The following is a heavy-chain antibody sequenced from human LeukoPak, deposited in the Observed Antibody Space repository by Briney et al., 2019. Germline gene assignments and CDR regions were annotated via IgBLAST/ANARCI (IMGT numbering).Heavy chain of an antibody. J-gene: IGHJ4*02. Sequence: GGSLRLSCAASGFTFSNAWMSWVRQAPGKGLEWVGRIKSKTDGGTTDYAAPVKGRFTVSRDDSKNTLYLQMNSLKTEDTAVYHCTTIYCSGGSCSLDYWGQGTLVTVSS. CDR2: IKSKTDGGTT. CDR3: TTIYCSGGSCSLDY. D-gene: IGHD2-15*01. V-gene: IGHV3-15*01. CDR1: GFTFSNAW.